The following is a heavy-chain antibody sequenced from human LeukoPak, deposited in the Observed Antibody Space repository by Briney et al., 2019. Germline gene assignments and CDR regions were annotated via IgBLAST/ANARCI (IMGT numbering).Heavy chain of an antibody. CDR2: ISDSGVGT. V-gene: IGHV3-23*01. CDR3: AKNGRSFDFWAGYYEEEVDYMDV. J-gene: IGHJ6*03. Sequence: GSLRLSCAASGFTFSSYGMNWVCQAPGKGLEWVSGISDSGVGTKHADSVKGRFTISRDNSKNTLYLQMNSLRAEDTAVYYCAKNGRSFDFWAGYYEEEVDYMDVWGKGTTVTVSS. CDR1: GFTFSSYG. D-gene: IGHD3/OR15-3a*01.